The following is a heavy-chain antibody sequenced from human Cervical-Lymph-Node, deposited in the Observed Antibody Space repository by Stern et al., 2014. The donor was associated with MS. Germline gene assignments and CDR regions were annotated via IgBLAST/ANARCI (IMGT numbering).Heavy chain of an antibody. CDR1: GFPVSRDY. J-gene: IGHJ4*02. Sequence: EVQLVESGGGVIPPGGSLRLSCTASGFPVSRDYMTLVRQAPGKGLELFSLITNVGSTFYTDSVKGRFTISRDDSKNTVYLHMTSLRAEDTAMYYCARDTSSPERSDWWGQGTLVTVSS. V-gene: IGHV3-53*01. CDR2: ITNVGST. D-gene: IGHD1-1*01. CDR3: ARDTSSPERSDW.